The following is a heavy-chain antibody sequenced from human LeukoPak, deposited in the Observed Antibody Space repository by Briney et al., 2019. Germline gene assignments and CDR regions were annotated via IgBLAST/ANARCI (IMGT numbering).Heavy chain of an antibody. J-gene: IGHJ5*02. V-gene: IGHV1-69*04. CDR2: IIPILGIA. CDR1: GGTFSSYA. D-gene: IGHD6-19*01. CDR3: ARISIAVAGSNWFGP. Sequence: SVKVSCKASGGTFSSYAISWVRQAPGQGLEWMGRIIPILGIANYAQKFQGRVTITADKSTSTAYMELSSLRSEDTAVYYCARISIAVAGSNWFGPWGQGTLVTVSS.